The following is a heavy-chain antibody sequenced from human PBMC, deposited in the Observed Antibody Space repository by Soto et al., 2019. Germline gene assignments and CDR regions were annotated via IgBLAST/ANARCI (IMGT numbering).Heavy chain of an antibody. Sequence: EVQLVESGGDMVQPGRCLKLSCVGSGYSSEDYSMHWVRQAPGKGLEWVSGISWNGNFTGYADSVKGRFTISRDNAKNSLFLQMRSLSLEDTALYYCVGGSWFDWGQGTLVTVSS. V-gene: IGHV3-9*02. CDR3: VGGSWFD. CDR2: ISWNGNFT. D-gene: IGHD1-26*01. CDR1: GYSSEDYS. J-gene: IGHJ4*02.